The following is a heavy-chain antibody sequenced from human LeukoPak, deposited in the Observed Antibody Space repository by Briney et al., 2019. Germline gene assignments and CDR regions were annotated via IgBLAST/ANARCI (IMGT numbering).Heavy chain of an antibody. CDR1: GFTFSSYD. D-gene: IGHD4-17*01. CDR2: IGTAGDT. CDR3: ARAGDYGDYVDY. V-gene: IGHV3-13*01. Sequence: GGSLRLSCAASGFTFSSYDMHWVRQATGRGLEWVSAIGTAGDTYYPGSVKGRFTISRENAKNSLYLQMNSLRAGDTAVYYCARAGDYGDYVDYWGQGTLVTVSS. J-gene: IGHJ4*02.